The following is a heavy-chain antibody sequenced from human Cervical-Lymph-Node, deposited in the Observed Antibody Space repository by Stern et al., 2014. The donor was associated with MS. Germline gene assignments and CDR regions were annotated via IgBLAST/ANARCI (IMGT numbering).Heavy chain of an antibody. V-gene: IGHV1-69*06. CDR3: ARGGGLVGYFDY. D-gene: IGHD1-26*01. Sequence: VQLVQSGAEVKKPGSSAKVSCKASGDTFSSYAINWARQVPGQGLEWMGGITPVFGTTNYAQKFQGRVTITADKSTNTAYMELMTLRSEDTAVYYCARGGGLVGYFDYWGQGTLVSVSS. CDR1: GDTFSSYA. J-gene: IGHJ4*02. CDR2: ITPVFGTT.